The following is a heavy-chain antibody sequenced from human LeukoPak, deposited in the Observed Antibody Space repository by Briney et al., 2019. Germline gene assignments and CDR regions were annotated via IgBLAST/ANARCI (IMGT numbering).Heavy chain of an antibody. CDR3: AKMGDYYFDY. J-gene: IGHJ4*02. V-gene: IGHV4-4*02. CDR1: GGSISSSNW. CDR2: IYHSGST. D-gene: IGHD3-16*01. Sequence: PSETLSLTCAVSGGSISSSNWWSWVRQTPGKGLEWIGEIYHSGSTNYNPSLKSRVTLSVDKSNNQFSLKLSSVTAADTAVYSCAKMGDYYFDYWGQGTLVTVSS.